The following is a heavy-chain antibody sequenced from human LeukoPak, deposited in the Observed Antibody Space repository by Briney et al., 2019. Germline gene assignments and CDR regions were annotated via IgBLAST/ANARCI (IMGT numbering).Heavy chain of an antibody. J-gene: IGHJ4*02. Sequence: PFESLSLTCTVSGGFINSDSYYWGWIHQPPGKGLEWIGSIHYSGSTNYNPSLKSRVTISVDTSKYQFSLRLSSLTAADTAVYYCARSVLGYSYGLHIDYWGQGTLVTVSS. D-gene: IGHD5-18*01. CDR3: ARSVLGYSYGLHIDY. CDR2: IHYSGST. CDR1: GGFINSDSYY. V-gene: IGHV4-39*07.